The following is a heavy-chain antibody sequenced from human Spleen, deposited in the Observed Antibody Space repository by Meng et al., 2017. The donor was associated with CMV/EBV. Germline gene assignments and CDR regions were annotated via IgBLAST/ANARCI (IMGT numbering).Heavy chain of an antibody. J-gene: IGHJ6*02. D-gene: IGHD6-19*01. CDR2: LSGSGAYT. V-gene: IGHV3-23*01. CDR3: ARRSGHSSMDV. Sequence: GGSLRLSCAASGFSFTTYAMSWVRQAPGKGLQWVSALSGSGAYTYYADSVKGRFTISRDSSKNTLYLQMSSLRPEDTAFYYCARRSGHSSMDVWGQGTTVTVSS. CDR1: GFSFTTYA.